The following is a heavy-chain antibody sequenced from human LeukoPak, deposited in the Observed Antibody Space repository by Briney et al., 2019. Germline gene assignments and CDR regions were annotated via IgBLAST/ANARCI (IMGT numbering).Heavy chain of an antibody. D-gene: IGHD6-19*01. CDR3: ARGLGSSGWYYLFDY. V-gene: IGHV3-48*03. CDR1: GFTLSSFE. CDR2: IDFSGRTI. Sequence: AGGSLRLSCAASGFTLSSFEMNWVRQAPGKGLEWVSYIDFSGRTISYAASVKGRFTISRDNAKNSLYLQMNSLRAEDTAVYCCARGLGSSGWYYLFDYWGQGALVTVSS. J-gene: IGHJ4*02.